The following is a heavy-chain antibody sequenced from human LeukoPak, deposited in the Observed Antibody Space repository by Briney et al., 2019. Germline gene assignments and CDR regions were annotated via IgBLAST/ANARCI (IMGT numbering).Heavy chain of an antibody. V-gene: IGHV4-4*07. Sequence: SETLSLTCTVSGGSISSYYWSWIRQPAGKGLEWIGRIYTSGSTNYNPSPKSRVTMSVDTSKNQFSLKLSSVTAADTAVYYCARDRVAVAGTGYWFDPWGQGTLVTVSS. J-gene: IGHJ5*02. CDR1: GGSISSYY. CDR2: IYTSGST. CDR3: ARDRVAVAGTGYWFDP. D-gene: IGHD6-19*01.